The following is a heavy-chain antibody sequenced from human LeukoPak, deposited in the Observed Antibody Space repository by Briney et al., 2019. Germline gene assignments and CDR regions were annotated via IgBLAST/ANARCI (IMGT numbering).Heavy chain of an antibody. D-gene: IGHD2-8*01. CDR1: GFRFSSYA. V-gene: IGHV3-23*01. Sequence: GGSLRLSCAASGFRFSSYAMSWVCQAPGKGLEWVSAISSSGGSTYYADSVKGRFTISRDNSKNTLYLQMNSLRAEDTAVYYCAKDRGYCTNGVCFRGLIDYWGQGTLVTVSS. J-gene: IGHJ4*02. CDR2: ISSSGGST. CDR3: AKDRGYCTNGVCFRGLIDY.